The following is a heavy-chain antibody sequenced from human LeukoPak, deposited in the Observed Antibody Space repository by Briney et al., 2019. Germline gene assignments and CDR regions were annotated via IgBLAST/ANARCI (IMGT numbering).Heavy chain of an antibody. CDR1: GYTFTGYY. J-gene: IGHJ4*02. V-gene: IGHV1-2*02. CDR3: ARVTNSGWYYFDY. Sequence: ASVKVSCKASGYTFTGYYMHWVRQAPGQGLEWMGWINPNSGGTNYAQKFQGRVTMTRDMSISTAYMEPSRLRSDDTAVYYCARVTNSGWYYFDYWGQGTLVTVAS. D-gene: IGHD6-19*01. CDR2: INPNSGGT.